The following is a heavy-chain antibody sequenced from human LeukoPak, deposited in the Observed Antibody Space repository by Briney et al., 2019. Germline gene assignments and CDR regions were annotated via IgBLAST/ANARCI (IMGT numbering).Heavy chain of an antibody. D-gene: IGHD3-10*01. CDR1: GFTFDDYA. J-gene: IGHJ6*03. CDR3: AKDTIPYGRSYYYMDV. CDR2: ISGDGGGT. Sequence: PGGSLRLSCAASGFTFDDYAMHWVRQAPGKGLEWVSVISGDGGGTSYADSVKGRFTVSRDNSKNSLYLHMSSLRTEDTALFYCAKDTIPYGRSYYYMDVWGKGTTVTVSS. V-gene: IGHV3-43*02.